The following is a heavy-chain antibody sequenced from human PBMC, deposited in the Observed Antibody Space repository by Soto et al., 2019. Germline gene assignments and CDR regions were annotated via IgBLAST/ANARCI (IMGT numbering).Heavy chain of an antibody. V-gene: IGHV3-9*01. D-gene: IGHD7-27*01. J-gene: IGHJ4*02. CDR2: ITWNSGTI. CDR1: GFTFDDYD. Sequence: PGGSLRLSCAASGFTFDDYDMHWVRQAPGEGLEWVSGITWNSGTIAYADSVKGRFTISRDNAKNSLYLQMNSLRAEDTALYYCAKTGASGGPYFDYWGQGTLVTVSS. CDR3: AKTGASGGPYFDY.